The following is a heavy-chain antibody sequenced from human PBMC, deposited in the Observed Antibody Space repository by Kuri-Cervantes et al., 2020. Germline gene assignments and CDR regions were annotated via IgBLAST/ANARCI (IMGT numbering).Heavy chain of an antibody. Sequence: GESLKISCGDSGFTFSRHDIHWVRQRTGKGLEWVSSIGFPGDTHYPGSVKGRFTISRDNAKNSLYLQMSSLRAEDTALYYCARAQTTLERFGLDVWGQGTTVTVSS. CDR1: GFTFSRHD. CDR2: IGFPGDT. J-gene: IGHJ6*02. V-gene: IGHV3-13*01. CDR3: ARAQTTLERFGLDV. D-gene: IGHD3-3*01.